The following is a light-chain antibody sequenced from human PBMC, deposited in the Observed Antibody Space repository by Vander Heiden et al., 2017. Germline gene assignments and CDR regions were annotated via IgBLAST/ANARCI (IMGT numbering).Light chain of an antibody. CDR1: SSNIGSNY. Sequence: QSVLTQPPPASGTPGQTVTISCSGSSSNIGSNYVYWYQQLPGTAPKLLSYSNNQRPSGVPDRFSGSTSGTSASLAISGLRSEDEADYYCAAWDDSLSGLWVFGGGTKLT. J-gene: IGLJ3*02. CDR2: SNN. CDR3: AAWDDSLSGLWV. V-gene: IGLV1-47*02.